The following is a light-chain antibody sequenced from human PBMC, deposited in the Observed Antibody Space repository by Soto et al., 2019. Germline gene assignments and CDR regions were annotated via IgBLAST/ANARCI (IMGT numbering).Light chain of an antibody. V-gene: IGKV3-11*01. CDR1: QTVGIS. CDR2: DAS. Sequence: LTQSPASLSLSPGERATLSCRASQTVGISLAWYQHKPGQPPRLLIYDASKRATGIPARFGGSGSGTDFTLTISSVEQEDFAVYYCQQRTNWLFTFGPGTKVDIK. CDR3: QQRTNWLFT. J-gene: IGKJ3*01.